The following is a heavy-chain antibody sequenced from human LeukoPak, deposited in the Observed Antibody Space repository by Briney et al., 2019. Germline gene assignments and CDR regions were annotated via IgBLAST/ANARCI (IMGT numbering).Heavy chain of an antibody. CDR2: IYYSGRT. J-gene: IGHJ6*03. CDR3: AGAYYYYYYMDV. V-gene: IGHV4-39*01. Sequence: SETLSLTCTVSGGSISSSSYYWGWIRQPPGKGLECIGSIYYSGRTYYTPSLKSRVTISVDTSKNQFSLKLSSVTVADTAVYYCAGAYYYYYYMDVWGKGTTVTISS. CDR1: GGSISSSSYY.